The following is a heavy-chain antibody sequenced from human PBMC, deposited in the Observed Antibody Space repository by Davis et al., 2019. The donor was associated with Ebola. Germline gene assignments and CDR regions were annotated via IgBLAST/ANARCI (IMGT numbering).Heavy chain of an antibody. CDR2: IYSGAGGST. CDR3: AKDGDFSGSYLFDY. V-gene: IGHV3-53*01. D-gene: IGHD1-26*01. Sequence: PGGSLRLSCAASAFTVSSNYMTWVRQAPGKGLEWVSIIYSGAGGSTYYADSVKGRFTISRDNSKNTLYLQMNSLRAEDTAVYYCAKDGDFSGSYLFDYWGQGTLVTVSS. CDR1: AFTVSSNY. J-gene: IGHJ4*02.